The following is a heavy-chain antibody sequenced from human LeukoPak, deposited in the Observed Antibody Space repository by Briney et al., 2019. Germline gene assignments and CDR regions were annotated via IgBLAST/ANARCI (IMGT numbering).Heavy chain of an antibody. CDR1: GVTFNNYA. D-gene: IGHD3-16*02. V-gene: IGHV3-23*01. J-gene: IGHJ4*02. CDR2: ISASGSST. CDR3: AKDSWDLIGYYFDS. Sequence: GGSLRLSCVASGVTFNNYAMSWVRQAPGKGRDWVSGISASGSSTYYTDSVKGRFTISRDNSKNTLYLQMNRLRAEDTAVYYCAKDSWDLIGYYFDSWGQGTLVTVSS.